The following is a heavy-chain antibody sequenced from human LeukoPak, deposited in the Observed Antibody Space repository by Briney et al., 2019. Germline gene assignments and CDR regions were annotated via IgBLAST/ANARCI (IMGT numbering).Heavy chain of an antibody. J-gene: IGHJ4*02. CDR1: GYSISSGYY. CDR3: ARADYSDYNTDIDY. V-gene: IGHV4-38-2*02. D-gene: IGHD4-11*01. Sequence: SETLSLTCTVSGYSISSGYYWGWIRQPPGKGLEWIGSIYHSGSTYCNPSLKSRVTISVDTSKNQFSLRLSSVTAADTGVYYCARADYSDYNTDIDYWGQGTLVTVSS. CDR2: IYHSGST.